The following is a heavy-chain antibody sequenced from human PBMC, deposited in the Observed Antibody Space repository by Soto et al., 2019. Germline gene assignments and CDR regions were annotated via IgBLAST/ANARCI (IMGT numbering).Heavy chain of an antibody. CDR3: ARDWGALGYSGSIVDY. CDR1: GFTFSSYW. J-gene: IGHJ4*02. D-gene: IGHD6-13*01. V-gene: IGHV3-7*01. Sequence: EVQLVESGGGLVQPGGSLRLSCAASGFTFSSYWMSWVRQAPGKGLEWVANIKQDGSEKYYVDSVKGRFTISRDNAKNSLYLQMNSLRAEDTAVYYCARDWGALGYSGSIVDYWGQGTLVTVSS. CDR2: IKQDGSEK.